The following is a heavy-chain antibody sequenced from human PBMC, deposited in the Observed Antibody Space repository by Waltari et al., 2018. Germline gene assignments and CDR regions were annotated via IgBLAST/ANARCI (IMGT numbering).Heavy chain of an antibody. CDR2: ISYDGNNK. Sequence: QVQLLESGGGVVQPGRSLRLSCEVSGFTFSNYAMHWVRQAPGKGLEWVALISYDGNNKYYADSVKGRFIISRDNSKSTLYLQINSLGAEDTAVYYCAKDRVLGSYYYEFDYWGQGTRVTVSS. J-gene: IGHJ4*02. D-gene: IGHD3-22*01. CDR3: AKDRVLGSYYYEFDY. CDR1: GFTFSNYA. V-gene: IGHV3-30*18.